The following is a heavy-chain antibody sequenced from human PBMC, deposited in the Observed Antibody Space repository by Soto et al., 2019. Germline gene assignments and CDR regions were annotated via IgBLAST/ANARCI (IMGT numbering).Heavy chain of an antibody. Sequence: QVQLQESGPGLVKPSQTLSLTCTVSGGSISSGGYFWSWVRQHPGKGLEWIGFINYSGITNYNPSLKSRVRLSVDTSKNQFSLKLNSATAADTAVYYCPNYCSGGSCYPDAFDFWGQGTMVTVSS. CDR3: PNYCSGGSCYPDAFDF. V-gene: IGHV4-31*03. J-gene: IGHJ3*01. D-gene: IGHD2-15*01. CDR1: GGSISSGGYF. CDR2: INYSGIT.